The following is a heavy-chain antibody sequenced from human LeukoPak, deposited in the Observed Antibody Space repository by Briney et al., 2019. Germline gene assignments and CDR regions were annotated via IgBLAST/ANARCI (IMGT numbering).Heavy chain of an antibody. CDR2: IIPIFGTA. D-gene: IGHD3-10*01. CDR1: GGTFSSYA. Sequence: SVKVSCKASGGTFSSYAISWVRQAPGQGLEWMGGIIPIFGTANYAQKFQGRVTITADESTSTAYMELSSLRSEDTAVYYCARGVLDGSGSYQFDPWGQGTLVTVSS. CDR3: ARGVLDGSGSYQFDP. J-gene: IGHJ5*02. V-gene: IGHV1-69*13.